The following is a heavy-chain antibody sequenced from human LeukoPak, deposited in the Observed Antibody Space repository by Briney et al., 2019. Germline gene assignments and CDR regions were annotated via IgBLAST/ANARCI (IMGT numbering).Heavy chain of an antibody. V-gene: IGHV5-51*01. CDR2: IYPGDSDT. CDR3: ARPGYYDSSGYFPHFDN. J-gene: IGHJ4*02. Sequence: GESLKISSKGSGYSFTSYWIGWVRQMPGKGLEWMGIIYPGDSDTRYSPSFQGQVTISADKSISTAYLQWSSLKASDTAMYYCARPGYYDSSGYFPHFDNWGQGTLVTVSS. D-gene: IGHD3-22*01. CDR1: GYSFTSYW.